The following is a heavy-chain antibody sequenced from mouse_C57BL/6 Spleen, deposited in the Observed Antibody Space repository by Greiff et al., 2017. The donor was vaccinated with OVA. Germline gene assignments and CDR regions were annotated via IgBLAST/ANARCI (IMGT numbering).Heavy chain of an antibody. CDR1: GFTFSDYG. CDR2: ISSGSSTI. D-gene: IGHD2-1*01. Sequence: EVQRVESGGGLVKPGGSLKLSCAASGFTFSDYGMHWVRQAPEKGLEWVAYISSGSSTIYYADTVKGRFTISRDNAKNTLFLQMTSLRSEDTAMDYCARRGNFYAMDYWGQGTSVTVSS. J-gene: IGHJ4*01. V-gene: IGHV5-17*01. CDR3: ARRGNFYAMDY.